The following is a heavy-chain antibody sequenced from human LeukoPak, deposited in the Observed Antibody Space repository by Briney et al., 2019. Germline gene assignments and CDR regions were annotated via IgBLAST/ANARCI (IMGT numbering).Heavy chain of an antibody. D-gene: IGHD6-19*01. CDR1: GGSISSYY. J-gene: IGHJ4*02. CDR3: GRRAVAENYFDY. V-gene: IGHV4-59*08. CDR2: IYSSGST. Sequence: SETLSLTCTVSGGSISSYYWTWIRQPPGKGLEWIGYIYSSGSTNYNPSLKSRVTISVDTSQNHFSLKLSSVTAADTAVYYCGRRAVAENYFDYWGQGTLVTVSS.